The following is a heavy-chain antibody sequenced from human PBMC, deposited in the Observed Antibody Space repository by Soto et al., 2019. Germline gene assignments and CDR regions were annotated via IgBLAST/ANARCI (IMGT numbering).Heavy chain of an antibody. D-gene: IGHD6-13*01. Sequence: PSQTLSLTCAISGDSVSSNSAAWNWIRQSPSRGLEWLGRTYYRSKWYNDYAVSVKSRITINPDTSKNKFSLQLNSVTPEDTAVYCCARDGPVSFSIAAAGTGRYGMDVWGQGTTVTVSS. CDR3: ARDGPVSFSIAAAGTGRYGMDV. CDR2: TYYRSKWYN. J-gene: IGHJ6*02. V-gene: IGHV6-1*01. CDR1: GDSVSSNSAA.